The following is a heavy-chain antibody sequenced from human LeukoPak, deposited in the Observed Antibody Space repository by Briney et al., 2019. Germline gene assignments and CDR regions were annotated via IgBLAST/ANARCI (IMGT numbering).Heavy chain of an antibody. J-gene: IGHJ5*02. V-gene: IGHV7-4-1*02. CDR2: IDTSTGKP. CDR1: GYTFTTYA. CDR3: ARDNYGAEEGIGSSLVWLDP. D-gene: IGHD4-11*01. Sequence: ASVKVSCKASGYTFTTYAINWVRQAPGQGLEWMGWIDTSTGKPTYAQGFTGQFVFSLDASVSTACLQISSLKAEDTAVYYCARDNYGAEEGIGSSLVWLDPWGQGTRVTVSS.